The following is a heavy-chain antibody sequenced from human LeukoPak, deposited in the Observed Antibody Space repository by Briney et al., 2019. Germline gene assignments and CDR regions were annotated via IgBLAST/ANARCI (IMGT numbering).Heavy chain of an antibody. CDR2: IYPGDSDT. Sequence: PGESLKISCEASGYSFTTYWIGWVRQMPGKGLEWMGIIYPGDSDTRYSPSFQGQVTISAGKSINTAYLQWSSLKASDTAMYYCARQHGSGSYYSRAIDYWGQGTLVTVSS. D-gene: IGHD3-10*01. CDR1: GYSFTTYW. CDR3: ARQHGSGSYYSRAIDY. J-gene: IGHJ4*02. V-gene: IGHV5-51*01.